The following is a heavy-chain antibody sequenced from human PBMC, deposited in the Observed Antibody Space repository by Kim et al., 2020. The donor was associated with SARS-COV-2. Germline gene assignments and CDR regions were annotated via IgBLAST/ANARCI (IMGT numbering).Heavy chain of an antibody. Sequence: SETLSLTCTVSGGSISSGGYYWSWIRQHPGKGLEWIGYIYYSGSTYYNPSLKSRVTISVDTSKNQFSLKLSSVTAADTAVYYCAAPYCSGGSCYLGAFDIWGQGTMVTVSS. CDR3: AAPYCSGGSCYLGAFDI. CDR2: IYYSGST. J-gene: IGHJ3*02. CDR1: GGSISSGGYY. V-gene: IGHV4-31*03. D-gene: IGHD2-15*01.